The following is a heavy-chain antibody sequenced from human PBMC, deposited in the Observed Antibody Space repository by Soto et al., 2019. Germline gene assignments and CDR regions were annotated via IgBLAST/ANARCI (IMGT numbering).Heavy chain of an antibody. CDR2: INSGNGNT. V-gene: IGHV1-3*01. Sequence: ASVNVSCKASGYKFTSYALHWVRQAPGQRLEWMGWINSGNGNTKYSQKFQDRVTITKNTSASTAYMELSSLRSEDTAVYYCARGPLRNWFDPWGQGTLVTV. CDR1: GYKFTSYA. J-gene: IGHJ5*02. CDR3: ARGPLRNWFDP. D-gene: IGHD5-12*01.